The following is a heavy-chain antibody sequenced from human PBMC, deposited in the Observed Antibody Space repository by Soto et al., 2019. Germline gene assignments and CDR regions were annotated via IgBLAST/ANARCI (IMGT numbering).Heavy chain of an antibody. Sequence: QVQLVQSGAEVKKPGSSVKVSCKASGGTFSSYAISWVRQAPGQGLEWMGGIIPIFGTANYAQKFQGRVTITAAESTSTAYMELSSLRSEDTAVYYCARAVVEGYSISTSCPFDPWGQGTLVTVSS. D-gene: IGHD2-2*01. V-gene: IGHV1-69*12. J-gene: IGHJ5*02. CDR2: IIPIFGTA. CDR1: GGTFSSYA. CDR3: ARAVVEGYSISTSCPFDP.